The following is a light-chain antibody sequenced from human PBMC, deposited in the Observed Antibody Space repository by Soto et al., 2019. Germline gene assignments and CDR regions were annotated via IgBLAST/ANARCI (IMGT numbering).Light chain of an antibody. Sequence: QCVLTQPASVSGSPGQSSTISCTGTSSDVGGYNYVSWYQQHPGKAPKLMIYDVSNRPSGVSNRFSGSKSGNTASLTISGLQAEDEADYYCSSSTSSSTLLYVFGTGTKVTVL. V-gene: IGLV2-14*01. J-gene: IGLJ1*01. CDR3: SSSTSSSTLLYV. CDR1: SSDVGGYNY. CDR2: DVS.